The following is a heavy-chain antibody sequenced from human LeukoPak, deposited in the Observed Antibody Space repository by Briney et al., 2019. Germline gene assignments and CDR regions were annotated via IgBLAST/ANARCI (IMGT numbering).Heavy chain of an antibody. CDR2: ISSGGSII. CDR3: ARSLWFRCDY. CDR1: GFTFSSYE. Sequence: AGSLRLSCAASGFTFSSYEMNWVRQAPGRGREWVSYISSGGSIIYYADSVKGRLTISRDNAKNSLYLQMNSLRGEDTAVYYCARSLWFRCDYWGQGTLVTVSS. J-gene: IGHJ4*02. V-gene: IGHV3-48*03. D-gene: IGHD5-18*01.